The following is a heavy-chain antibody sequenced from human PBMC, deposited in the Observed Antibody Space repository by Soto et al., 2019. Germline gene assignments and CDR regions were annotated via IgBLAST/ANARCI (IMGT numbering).Heavy chain of an antibody. CDR1: GYTFTGYA. CDR3: TSHPRDSSGHWYCFDY. CDR2: INAGNGNT. Sequence: ASVKVSCKASGYTFTGYAMHWVRQAPGQRLEWMGWINAGNGNTKYSQKFQGRVTITRDTSASTAYMELSSLRSEDTAVYFCTSHPRDSSGHWYCFDYWGQGTLVTVSS. J-gene: IGHJ4*02. D-gene: IGHD3-22*01. V-gene: IGHV1-3*01.